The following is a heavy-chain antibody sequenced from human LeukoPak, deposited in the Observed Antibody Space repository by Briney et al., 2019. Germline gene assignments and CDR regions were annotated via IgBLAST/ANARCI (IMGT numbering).Heavy chain of an antibody. D-gene: IGHD3-3*01. CDR1: GGTFSSYA. J-gene: IGHJ4*02. V-gene: IGHV1-69*13. Sequence: SVKVSCKASGGTFSSYAISWVRQAPGQGLEWMGEIIPIFGTANYAQKFQGRVTITADESTSTAYMELSSLRSEDTAVYYCARAAYDFDRLGGFDYWGQGTLVTVSS. CDR2: IIPIFGTA. CDR3: ARAAYDFDRLGGFDY.